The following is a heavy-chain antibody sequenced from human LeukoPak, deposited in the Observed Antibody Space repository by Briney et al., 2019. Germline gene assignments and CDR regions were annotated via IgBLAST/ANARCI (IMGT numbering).Heavy chain of an antibody. CDR2: ISAYNSTT. Sequence: ASVTVSCKASRYTFPSFGISWVRQAPAQGLEWMGWISAYNSTTISAQISQGRVTITTDTSTSTAYMELRSLRSDDAAVYYWARDLSSRYYYVFAYWGQGTLVTVSS. CDR3: ARDLSSRYYYVFAY. V-gene: IGHV1-18*01. J-gene: IGHJ4*02. CDR1: RYTFPSFG. D-gene: IGHD3-22*01.